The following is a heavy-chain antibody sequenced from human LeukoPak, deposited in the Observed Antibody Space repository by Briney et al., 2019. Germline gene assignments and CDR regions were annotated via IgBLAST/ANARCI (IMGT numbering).Heavy chain of an antibody. CDR1: GFTLSSYL. Sequence: PGGALRLSCAASGFTLSSYLMTWVRQAPGKGLECVANINQDGSQKYYVDSVKGRFTISRDNAKKLMYLQMNSLRAEDTAVYYCATTVTIVNVFDFWGQGTMVSVSS. CDR2: INQDGSQK. J-gene: IGHJ3*01. D-gene: IGHD4-17*01. V-gene: IGHV3-7*01. CDR3: ATTVTIVNVFDF.